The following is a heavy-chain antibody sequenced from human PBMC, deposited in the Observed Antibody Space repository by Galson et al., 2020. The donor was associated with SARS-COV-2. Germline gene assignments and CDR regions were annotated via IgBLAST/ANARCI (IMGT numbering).Heavy chain of an antibody. CDR3: ARQALIGEFIAAAVFDI. Sequence: SETLSLTCTVSGGSISSYYWSWIRQPPGKGLEWIGYIYYSGSTNYNPSLKSRVTISVDTSKNQFSLKLSSVTAADTAVYYCARQALIGEFIAAAVFDIWGQGTMVTVSS. CDR2: IYYSGST. D-gene: IGHD6-13*01. J-gene: IGHJ3*02. CDR1: GGSISSYY. V-gene: IGHV4-59*08.